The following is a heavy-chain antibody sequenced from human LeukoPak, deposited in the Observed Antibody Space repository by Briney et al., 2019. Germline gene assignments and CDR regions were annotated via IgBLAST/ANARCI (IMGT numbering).Heavy chain of an antibody. CDR1: GGSISSSSYY. J-gene: IGHJ4*02. Sequence: SETLSLTCTVSGGSISSSSYYWGWIRQPPGKGLEWIGNIYYSGSTYYNPSLTSRVTISVDTSKKQFSLKLSSVTAADTAVYYCARDSWGYSGYGFDYWGQGTLVTVSS. CDR2: IYYSGST. CDR3: ARDSWGYSGYGFDY. V-gene: IGHV4-39*07. D-gene: IGHD5-12*01.